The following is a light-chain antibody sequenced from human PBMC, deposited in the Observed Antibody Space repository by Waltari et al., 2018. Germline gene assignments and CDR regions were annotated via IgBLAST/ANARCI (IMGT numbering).Light chain of an antibody. CDR2: ENT. CDR1: SPHIWKNY. J-gene: IGLJ7*01. Sequence: QSVLTQPPSGSAAPGQRVTHPCLGGSPHIWKNYVSRYRQFPGTAPKLLIYENTERPSGIPGRFSGSKSGTSATLDITGLQAGDEADYYCGTWDSSLSGAVFGGGTHLTVL. CDR3: GTWDSSLSGAV. V-gene: IGLV1-51*02.